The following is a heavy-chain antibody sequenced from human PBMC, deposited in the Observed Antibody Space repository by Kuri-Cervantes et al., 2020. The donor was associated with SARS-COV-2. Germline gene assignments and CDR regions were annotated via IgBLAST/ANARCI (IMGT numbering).Heavy chain of an antibody. CDR1: GGSFSGYY. Sequence: GSLRLSCAVYGGSFSGYYWSWIRQPPGKGLEWIGEINHSGSTNYNPSLKSRVTISVDTSKTQFSLKLSSVTAADTAVYYCASLGTDFDYWGQGTLVTVSS. J-gene: IGHJ4*02. CDR3: ASLGTDFDY. V-gene: IGHV4-34*01. CDR2: INHSGST. D-gene: IGHD7-27*01.